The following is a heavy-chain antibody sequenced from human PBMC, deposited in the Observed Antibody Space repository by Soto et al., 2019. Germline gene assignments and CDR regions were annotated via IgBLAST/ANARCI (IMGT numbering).Heavy chain of an antibody. CDR2: ISAYNGNT. CDR3: GRTPLRPSLYGDPPRSPPNWCAP. CDR1: GYTFTSYG. J-gene: IGHJ5*02. V-gene: IGHV1-18*01. D-gene: IGHD4-17*01. Sequence: RASVKVSCKASGYTFTSYGISWVRQAPGQGLEWMGWISAYNGNTNYAQKLQGRVTMTTDTSTSTAYMELRSLRSDDTAVYYCGRTPLRPSLYGDPPRSPPNWCAPWGRGP.